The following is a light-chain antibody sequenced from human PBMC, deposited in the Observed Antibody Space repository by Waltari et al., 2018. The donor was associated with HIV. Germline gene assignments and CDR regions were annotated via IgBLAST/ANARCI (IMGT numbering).Light chain of an antibody. V-gene: IGLV1-40*01. Sequence: QSVLTQPPSVSGAPGQRVTISCTGSNSNIGAGYDIHWYQQLPGTAPKLLIYGNSNRPSGGPDRVSGCKSGTSASLAITGLQAEDEADYYCQSYDSSLSGWVFGGGTKLTVL. J-gene: IGLJ3*02. CDR1: NSNIGAGYD. CDR2: GNS. CDR3: QSYDSSLSGWV.